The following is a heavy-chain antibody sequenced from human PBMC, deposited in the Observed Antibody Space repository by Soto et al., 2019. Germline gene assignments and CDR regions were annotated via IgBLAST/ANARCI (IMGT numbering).Heavy chain of an antibody. V-gene: IGHV1-46*03. CDR2: INPSGGST. D-gene: IGHD3-3*01. CDR3: ARGITIFGVVNKYYFDY. Sequence: QVQLVQSGAEVKKPGASVKVSCKASGYTFTSYYMHWVRQAPGQGLEWMGIINPSGGSTSYAQKFQGRVTMTRDTSTSTVYMELSSLRSEDTAVYYCARGITIFGVVNKYYFDYWGQGTLVTVSS. CDR1: GYTFTSYY. J-gene: IGHJ4*02.